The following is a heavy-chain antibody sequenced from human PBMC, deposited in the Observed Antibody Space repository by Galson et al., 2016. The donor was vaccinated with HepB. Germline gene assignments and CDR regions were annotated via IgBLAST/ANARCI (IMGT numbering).Heavy chain of an antibody. Sequence: SLRLSCAASGFTFTDYAMTWVRQAPGKGLEWVSAISNRGDTTYSADSVQGRFTISRDNSENMLYLQMNSLRAEDTAVYYCAKWTRCSSGRCIAAFDVWGQGTTVTVSS. V-gene: IGHV3-23*01. D-gene: IGHD2-15*01. CDR3: AKWTRCSSGRCIAAFDV. J-gene: IGHJ3*01. CDR2: ISNRGDTT. CDR1: GFTFTDYA.